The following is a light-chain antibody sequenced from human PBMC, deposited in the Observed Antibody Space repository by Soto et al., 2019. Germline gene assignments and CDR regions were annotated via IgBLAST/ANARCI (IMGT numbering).Light chain of an antibody. Sequence: EIVLTQSPGTLSFSPGERATLSCRASQSITNNYLAWYQQKAGQVPRLLLYGASTRPTGIPDRFSGSGSGTDFTLTITRLEPDDFAVYYCQHYASSPRTFGQGTKV. J-gene: IGKJ1*01. CDR3: QHYASSPRT. CDR1: QSITNNY. CDR2: GAS. V-gene: IGKV3-20*01.